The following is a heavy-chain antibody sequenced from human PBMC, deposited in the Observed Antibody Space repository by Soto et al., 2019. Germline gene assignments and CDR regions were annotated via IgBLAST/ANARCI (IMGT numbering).Heavy chain of an antibody. CDR2: IFYSGST. CDR3: AREAPPYYYDSSGYSGLRWLDP. V-gene: IGHV4-61*01. J-gene: IGHJ5*02. D-gene: IGHD3-22*01. Sequence: SETLSLTCTVSGGSVSSGSYYWSWIRQPPGKGLEWIGYIFYSGSTNYNPSLKSRVTISVDTSKNQFSLKLSSVTAADTAVYYCAREAPPYYYDSSGYSGLRWLDPWGQGTLVTVSS. CDR1: GGSVSSGSYY.